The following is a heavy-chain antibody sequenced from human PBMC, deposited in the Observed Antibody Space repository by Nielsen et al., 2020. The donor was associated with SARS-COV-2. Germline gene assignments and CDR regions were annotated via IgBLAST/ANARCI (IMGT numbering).Heavy chain of an antibody. V-gene: IGHV1-46*01. CDR1: GYTFTNNY. J-gene: IGHJ6*02. CDR3: ARGTGYDMDV. Sequence: ASVKVSCKASGYTFTNNYMHWVRQAPGQGLEWMGLINPTNGGTTYAQKFLGTVTMTRDTSTSTVFMELSSLRSDDTAVYYCARGTGYDMDVWGQGTTVTVSS. CDR2: INPTNGGT. D-gene: IGHD1-1*01.